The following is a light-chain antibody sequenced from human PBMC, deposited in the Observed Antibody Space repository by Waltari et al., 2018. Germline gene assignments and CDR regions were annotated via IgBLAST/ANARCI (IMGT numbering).Light chain of an antibody. Sequence: EIVLTQSPATLSLSPGERATLSCRASQSISNYLDWYQQKRGQAPRLLLYDTSNRATGIPARFSGSGSGTEFTLTISSLEPEDFAVYYCHQRSDWGTFGGGTKVEI. J-gene: IGKJ4*01. CDR1: QSISNY. CDR2: DTS. CDR3: HQRSDWGT. V-gene: IGKV3-11*01.